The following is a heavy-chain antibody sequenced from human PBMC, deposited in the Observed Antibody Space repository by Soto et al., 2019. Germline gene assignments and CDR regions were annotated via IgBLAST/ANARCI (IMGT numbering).Heavy chain of an antibody. Sequence: PSETLSLTCTVSGVSISSSSYYWGWIRQPPGKGLEWIGSIYYSGSTYYNPSLKSRVTISVDTSKNQFSLKLSSVTAADTAVYYCASYSSSDAFDIWGQGTMVTVSS. J-gene: IGHJ3*02. CDR2: IYYSGST. D-gene: IGHD6-13*01. V-gene: IGHV4-39*01. CDR3: ASYSSSDAFDI. CDR1: GVSISSSSYY.